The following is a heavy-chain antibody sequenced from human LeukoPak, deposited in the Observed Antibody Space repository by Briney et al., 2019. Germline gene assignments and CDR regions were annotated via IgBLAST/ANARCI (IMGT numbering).Heavy chain of an antibody. V-gene: IGHV4-4*07. D-gene: IGHD3-22*01. CDR3: ARGPNYYDSSGYYSDAFDI. J-gene: IGHJ3*02. CDR1: GGSISSYY. Sequence: PSETLSLTCTVSGGSISSYYWSWIRQPAGKRLEWIGRIYTSGSANYNPSLKSRVTMSVDTSKNQFSLKLSSVTAADTAVYYCARGPNYYDSSGYYSDAFDIWGQGTMVTVSS. CDR2: IYTSGSA.